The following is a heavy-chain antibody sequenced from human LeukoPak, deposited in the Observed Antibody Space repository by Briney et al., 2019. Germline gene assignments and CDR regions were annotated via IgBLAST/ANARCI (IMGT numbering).Heavy chain of an antibody. Sequence: SETLSLTCTVSGGSISSYYWSWIRQPPGKGLEWIGYIYYSGSTNYNPSLKSRVTISVDTSKNQFSLKLSSVTAADTAVYYCARHYRTGTKSPSAFDIWGQGTMVTVSS. D-gene: IGHD1-7*01. CDR1: GGSISSYY. V-gene: IGHV4-59*01. CDR2: IYYSGST. J-gene: IGHJ3*02. CDR3: ARHYRTGTKSPSAFDI.